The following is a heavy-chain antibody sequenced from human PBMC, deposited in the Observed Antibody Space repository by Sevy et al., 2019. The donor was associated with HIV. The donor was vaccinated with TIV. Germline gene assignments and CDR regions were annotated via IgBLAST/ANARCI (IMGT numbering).Heavy chain of an antibody. Sequence: KQSQTLSLTCAISGDSVSSNSAAWNWIRQSPSRGLEWLGRTYYRSKWYNDYAVSVKSRITINLDTSKNQFSLQLNSVTPEDTAVYYCARDLGIAAAGREGYYYYYYGMDVWGQGTTVTVSS. CDR1: GDSVSSNSAA. V-gene: IGHV6-1*01. J-gene: IGHJ6*02. CDR3: ARDLGIAAAGREGYYYYYYGMDV. D-gene: IGHD6-13*01. CDR2: TYYRSKWYN.